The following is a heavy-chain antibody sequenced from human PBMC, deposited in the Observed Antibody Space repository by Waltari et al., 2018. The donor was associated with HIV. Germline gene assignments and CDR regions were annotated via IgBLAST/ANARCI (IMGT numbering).Heavy chain of an antibody. CDR1: GHTISSYA. CDR3: ARGTGSCSTTSCPTWGMDV. CDR2: IIPNSGTV. J-gene: IGHJ6*02. D-gene: IGHD2-2*01. Sequence: QVQLVQSGAEVTKPGSSVRFSCKATGHTISSYATNWERRAPGQGLEWMGGIIPNSGTVNYAQKFQGRVTINSDESTNTAYLDLSRLRSEDTAVYYCARGTGSCSTTSCPTWGMDVWGQGTTVTVSS. V-gene: IGHV1-69*05.